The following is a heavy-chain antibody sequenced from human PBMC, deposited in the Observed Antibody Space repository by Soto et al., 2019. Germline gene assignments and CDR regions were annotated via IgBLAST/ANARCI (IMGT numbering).Heavy chain of an antibody. CDR1: GYNFSSHD. V-gene: IGHV1-3*01. Sequence: QVHLVQAGAEVRKPGASVQVSCKASGYNFSSHDIHWVRQAPGQGLEWMGWINAGNGNTRYSQKFQDRITITRDASASTAYMELSSLRSEDTAIYYCARDSLYCGGRYCYHYSFYMDVWGKGTTVTVSS. D-gene: IGHD2-21*01. CDR2: INAGNGNT. CDR3: ARDSLYCGGRYCYHYSFYMDV. J-gene: IGHJ6*03.